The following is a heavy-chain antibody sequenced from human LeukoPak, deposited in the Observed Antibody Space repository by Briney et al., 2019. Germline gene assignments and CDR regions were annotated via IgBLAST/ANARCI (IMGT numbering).Heavy chain of an antibody. Sequence: PSETLSLTCAVYGGSFSGYYWSWIRQPPGKGLEWIGEINHSGSTNYNPSLKSRVTISVDTSENQFSLWLSSVTAADTAAYYCARQKYTAAWYFDYWGQGTQVTVSS. CDR3: ARQKYTAAWYFDY. CDR2: INHSGST. V-gene: IGHV4-34*01. CDR1: GGSFSGYY. D-gene: IGHD2-2*02. J-gene: IGHJ4*02.